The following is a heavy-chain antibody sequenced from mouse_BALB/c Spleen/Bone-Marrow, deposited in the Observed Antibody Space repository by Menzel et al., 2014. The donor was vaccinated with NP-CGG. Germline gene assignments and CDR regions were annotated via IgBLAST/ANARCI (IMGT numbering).Heavy chain of an antibody. CDR1: GFTFTDYY. Sequence: VQGVESGGGLVQPGGSLRLSCATSGFTFTDYYMNWVRQPPGKALEWLGFIRNKANGYTTEYSASVKGRFTISRDNSQSILYLKMNPLRVEDRATYYWARNMGEILFDYWGQGTPLTVSS. CDR2: IRNKANGYTT. CDR3: ARNMGEILFDY. D-gene: IGHD4-1*01. J-gene: IGHJ2*01. V-gene: IGHV7-3*02.